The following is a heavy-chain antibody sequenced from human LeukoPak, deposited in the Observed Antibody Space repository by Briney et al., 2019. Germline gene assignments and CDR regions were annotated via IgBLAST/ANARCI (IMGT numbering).Heavy chain of an antibody. CDR1: GFTFSSYW. CDR2: INGDGSST. CDR3: ATDSYSSSWYWSFDL. V-gene: IGHV3-74*01. Sequence: AGGSLRLSCAASGFTFSSYWMHWVRQAPGKGLVWVSRINGDGSSTYDADFVKGRFTISRDNAKNTVYLQMNSLRAEDTAVYYCATDSYSSSWYWSFDLWGRGALVTVS. J-gene: IGHJ2*01. D-gene: IGHD6-13*01.